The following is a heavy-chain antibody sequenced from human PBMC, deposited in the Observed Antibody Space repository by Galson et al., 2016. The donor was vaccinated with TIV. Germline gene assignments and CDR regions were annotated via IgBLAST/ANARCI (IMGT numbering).Heavy chain of an antibody. CDR1: GGTFSSCA. J-gene: IGHJ4*02. V-gene: IGHV1-69*13. Sequence: SVKVSCKASGGTFSSCAINWVRQAPGQGLQWVGGIIPIFRTPKYARRFQGRVTVTADESTSTAYMELSSLRSDDTAVYYCTSHTGGLTDWHLKFDYWGQGTLVTVSS. CDR2: IIPIFRTP. CDR3: TSHTGGLTDWHLKFDY. D-gene: IGHD3-9*01.